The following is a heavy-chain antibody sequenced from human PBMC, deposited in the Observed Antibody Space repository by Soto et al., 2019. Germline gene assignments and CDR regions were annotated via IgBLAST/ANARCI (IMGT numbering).Heavy chain of an antibody. CDR1: GGSISSSSYY. Sequence: SETLSLTCTVSGGSISSSSYYWGWIRQPPGKGLEWIGSIYYSGSTYYNPSLKSRVTTSVDTSKNQFSLKLSSVTAADTAVYYCARRAMVRGVTSFFDYWGQGTLVTVSS. D-gene: IGHD3-10*01. CDR3: ARRAMVRGVTSFFDY. V-gene: IGHV4-39*01. J-gene: IGHJ4*02. CDR2: IYYSGST.